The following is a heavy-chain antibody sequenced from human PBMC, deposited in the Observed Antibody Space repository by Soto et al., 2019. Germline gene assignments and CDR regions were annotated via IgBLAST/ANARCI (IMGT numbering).Heavy chain of an antibody. CDR2: ISGSGGST. V-gene: IGHV3-23*01. Sequence: GGSLRLSCAASGFTFSSYAMSWVRQAPGKGLEWVSAISGSGGSTYYADSVKGRFTISRDNSKNTLYLQMNSLRAEDTAVYYCAKPYYYDSSGYYYPHYYYYGMDVWGQGTTVTVSS. CDR3: AKPYYYDSSGYYYPHYYYYGMDV. J-gene: IGHJ6*02. D-gene: IGHD3-22*01. CDR1: GFTFSSYA.